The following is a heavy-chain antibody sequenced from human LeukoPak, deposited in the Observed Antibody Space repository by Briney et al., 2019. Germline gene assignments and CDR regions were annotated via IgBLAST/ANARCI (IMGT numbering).Heavy chain of an antibody. Sequence: GGSLRLSCAASGFTFSSYWMSWVRQAPGKGLEWVANIKQDGSEKYYVDSVKGRFTISRDNAKNSLYLQMNSLRAEDTAVYYCARISDLLVVPAANDAFDIWGQGTMVTVSS. V-gene: IGHV3-7*01. CDR3: ARISDLLVVPAANDAFDI. J-gene: IGHJ3*02. D-gene: IGHD2-2*01. CDR1: GFTFSSYW. CDR2: IKQDGSEK.